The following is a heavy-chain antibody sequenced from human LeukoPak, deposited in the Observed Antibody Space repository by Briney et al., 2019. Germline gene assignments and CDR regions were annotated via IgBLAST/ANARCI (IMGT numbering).Heavy chain of an antibody. Sequence: SETLSLTCTASGGSISSYYWSWIRQPPGKGLEWIGYIYYSGSTNYNPSLKSRVTISVDTSKNQFSLKLSSVTAADTAVYYCAREVMTADAFDIWGQGTMVTVSS. CDR3: AREVMTADAFDI. V-gene: IGHV4-59*01. D-gene: IGHD2-21*02. CDR1: GGSISSYY. CDR2: IYYSGST. J-gene: IGHJ3*02.